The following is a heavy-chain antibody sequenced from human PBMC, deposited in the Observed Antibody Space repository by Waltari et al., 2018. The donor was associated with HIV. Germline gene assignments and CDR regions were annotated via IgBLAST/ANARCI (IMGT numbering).Heavy chain of an antibody. CDR3: ARQWWSEGAFDI. D-gene: IGHD2-15*01. CDR2: VNPGSGNT. Sequence: QVQLVQSGAEVKKPGTSVKVSCKASGYTFIDNYIHWVRQAPGQGLEWMGVVNPGSGNTNYAQKFQGRLTMTRDTSTSTVYMELSSLRSGDTAIYYCARQWWSEGAFDIWGQGTTVTVSS. V-gene: IGHV1-46*03. CDR1: GYTFIDNY. J-gene: IGHJ3*02.